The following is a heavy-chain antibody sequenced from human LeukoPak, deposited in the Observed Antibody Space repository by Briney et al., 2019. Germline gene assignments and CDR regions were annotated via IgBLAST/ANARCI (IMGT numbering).Heavy chain of an antibody. CDR1: GYTFTSYY. D-gene: IGHD5-12*01. CDR2: INPSGGST. J-gene: IGHJ4*02. Sequence: ASVKVSCKASGYTFTSYYMHWVRQAPGQGLEWMGIINPSGGSTSYAQKFQGRVTMTRDTSTSTVYMELSSLRSEDTAVYYCARDQSGYDMRVSFDYWGQGTLVTVSS. CDR3: ARDQSGYDMRVSFDY. V-gene: IGHV1-46*01.